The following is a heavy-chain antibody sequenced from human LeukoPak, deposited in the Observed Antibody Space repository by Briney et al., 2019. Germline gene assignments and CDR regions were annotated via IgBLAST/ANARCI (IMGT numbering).Heavy chain of an antibody. CDR2: INPNSGGT. D-gene: IGHD3-22*01. V-gene: IGHV1-2*06. CDR1: GYTFTGYY. Sequence: RASVKVSCKASGYTFTGYYMHWVRQAPGQGLEWMGRINPNSGGTNYAQKFQGRVTMTRDTSISTAYMELSRLRSDDTAVYYCARENYYDSNESLDYWGQGTLVTVSS. J-gene: IGHJ4*02. CDR3: ARENYYDSNESLDY.